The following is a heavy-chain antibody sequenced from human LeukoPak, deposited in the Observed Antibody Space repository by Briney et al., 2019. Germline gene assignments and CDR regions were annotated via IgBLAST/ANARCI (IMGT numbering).Heavy chain of an antibody. D-gene: IGHD2-2*03. J-gene: IGHJ5*02. CDR1: GGSFSGYY. V-gene: IGHV4-34*01. Sequence: SETLSLTCAVYGGSFSGYYWSWIRQPPGKGLEWIGEINHSGSTNYNPSLKSRVTISVDTSKNQFSLKLGSVTAADTAVYYCARGRVEIVVVPAAGWFDPWGQGTLVTVSS. CDR2: INHSGST. CDR3: ARGRVEIVVVPAAGWFDP.